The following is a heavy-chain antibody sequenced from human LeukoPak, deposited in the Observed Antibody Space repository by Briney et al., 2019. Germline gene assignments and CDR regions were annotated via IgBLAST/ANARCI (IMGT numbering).Heavy chain of an antibody. Sequence: PSETLSLTCTVSGGSISSSPYYWGWIRQPPGKGLEWIGYIYYSGSTNYNPSLKSRVTISVDTSKNQFSLKLSSVTAADTAVYYCARPAVLNDAFDIWGQGTMVTVSS. J-gene: IGHJ3*02. CDR1: GGSISSSPYY. CDR3: ARPAVLNDAFDI. V-gene: IGHV4-61*05. CDR2: IYYSGST. D-gene: IGHD2-8*02.